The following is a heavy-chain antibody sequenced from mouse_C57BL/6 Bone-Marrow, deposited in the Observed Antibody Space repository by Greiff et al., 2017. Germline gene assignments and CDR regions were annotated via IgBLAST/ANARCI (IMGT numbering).Heavy chain of an antibody. D-gene: IGHD1-1*01. V-gene: IGHV1-55*01. Sequence: QVQLQQPGAELVKPGASVKISCKASGYTFTSYWITWVKQRPGQGLEWIGDIYPGSGSTNYNEKFKSKATLTVDTSSSTAYMQLSSLTSEGSAVYYRARYSFAWFAYWGQGTLVTVPA. CDR2: IYPGSGST. J-gene: IGHJ3*01. CDR3: ARYSFAWFAY. CDR1: GYTFTSYW.